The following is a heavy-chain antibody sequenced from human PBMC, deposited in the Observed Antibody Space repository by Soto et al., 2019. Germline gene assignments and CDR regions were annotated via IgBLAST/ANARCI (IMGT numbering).Heavy chain of an antibody. CDR2: IDPSDSYT. J-gene: IGHJ6*02. D-gene: IGHD3-16*01. V-gene: IGHV5-10-1*01. Sequence: GESLKISCKGSGYRFTTYWINWVRQMPGKGLEWMGRIDPSDSYTKYSPPFQGHVTISADKSISAAYLQWSSLKASDTAVYYCARRGDYAHYDMDVWGQGTTVTVSS. CDR1: GYRFTTYW. CDR3: ARRGDYAHYDMDV.